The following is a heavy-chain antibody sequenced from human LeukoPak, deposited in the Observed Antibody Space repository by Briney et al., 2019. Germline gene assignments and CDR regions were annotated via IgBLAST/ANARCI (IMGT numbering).Heavy chain of an antibody. J-gene: IGHJ5*02. D-gene: IGHD3-16*01. CDR2: IYYSGST. CDR3: ARDTDMITFKRAGDWFDP. CDR1: GGSISSSSYY. Sequence: SETLSLTCTVSGGSISSSSYYWGWIRQPPGKGLEWIGSIYYSGSTYYNPSLKSRVTISVDTSKNQFSLNLSSVTAADTAVYYCARDTDMITFKRAGDWFDPWGQGTLVTVSS. V-gene: IGHV4-39*07.